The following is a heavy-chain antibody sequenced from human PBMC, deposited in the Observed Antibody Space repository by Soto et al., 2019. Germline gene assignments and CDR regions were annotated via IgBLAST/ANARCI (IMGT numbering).Heavy chain of an antibody. Sequence: VGSLRLSCAASGFTFSSYAMTWVRQAPGKGLEWVSAISGSGGSTYYADSVKGRFTISRDNSKNTLYLQMNSLRAEDTAVYYCAKTTREEVPAAIPSYWGQGTLVTVSS. J-gene: IGHJ4*02. CDR3: AKTTREEVPAAIPSY. CDR2: ISGSGGST. D-gene: IGHD2-2*01. CDR1: GFTFSSYA. V-gene: IGHV3-23*01.